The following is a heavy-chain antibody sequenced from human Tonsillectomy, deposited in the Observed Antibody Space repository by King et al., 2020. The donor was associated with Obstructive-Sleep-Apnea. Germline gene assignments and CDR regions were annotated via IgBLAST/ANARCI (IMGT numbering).Heavy chain of an antibody. J-gene: IGHJ5*02. CDR2: ISWNSGYI. D-gene: IGHD3-22*01. CDR1: GFTFDDYA. CDR3: AKDIRRYYYESSGYLGT. V-gene: IGHV3-9*01. Sequence: VQLVESGGGLVQPGRSLRLSCAASGFTFDDYAMHWVRQAPGKGLEWVSGISWNSGYIGYGDSVKGRFTISRDNAKNSLYLQMNSLRAEDTALYYCAKDIRRYYYESSGYLGTWGQGTLATVSS.